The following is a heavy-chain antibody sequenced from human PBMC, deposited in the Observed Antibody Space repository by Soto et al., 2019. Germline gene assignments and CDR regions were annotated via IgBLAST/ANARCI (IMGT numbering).Heavy chain of an antibody. CDR3: ARPFYCSGGSCSLWFDP. CDR2: IYYSGST. J-gene: IGHJ5*02. D-gene: IGHD2-15*01. V-gene: IGHV4-39*01. Sequence: QLQLQESGPGLVKPSETLSLTCTVSGGSISSSSYYWGWIRQPPGKGLEWIGSIYYSGSTYYNPSLKSRVTISVDTYKSQFSLKLSSVTAADTAGYYCARPFYCSGGSCSLWFDPWGQGTLVTVSS. CDR1: GGSISSSSYY.